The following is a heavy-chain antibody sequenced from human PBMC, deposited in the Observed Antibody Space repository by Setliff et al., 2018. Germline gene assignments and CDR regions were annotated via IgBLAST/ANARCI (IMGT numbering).Heavy chain of an antibody. CDR3: ARAQSWSGGPYYFDN. CDR1: GGTFSSYA. J-gene: IGHJ4*02. V-gene: IGHV1-8*02. CDR2: INPNSGNT. Sequence: EASVKVSCKASGGTFSSYAISWVRQAPGQGLEWMGWINPNSGNTGYAQKFQGRVTMTRNTSISTAYMDLSSLRFEDTAVYYCARAQSWSGGPYYFDNWGQGTLVTAPQ. D-gene: IGHD3-3*01.